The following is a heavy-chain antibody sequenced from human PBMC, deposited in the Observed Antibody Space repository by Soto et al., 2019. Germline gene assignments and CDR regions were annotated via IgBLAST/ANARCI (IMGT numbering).Heavy chain of an antibody. V-gene: IGHV3-33*01. CDR1: GFTFSSYG. CDR3: ARDGLYCSSTSCSDYYGMDV. Sequence: VGSLRLSCAASGFTFSSYGMHWVRQAPGKGLEWVAVIWYDGSNKYYADSVKGRFTISRDNSKNTLYLQMNSLRAEDTAVYYCARDGLYCSSTSCSDYYGMDVWGRGTTVTVSS. D-gene: IGHD2-2*01. CDR2: IWYDGSNK. J-gene: IGHJ6*02.